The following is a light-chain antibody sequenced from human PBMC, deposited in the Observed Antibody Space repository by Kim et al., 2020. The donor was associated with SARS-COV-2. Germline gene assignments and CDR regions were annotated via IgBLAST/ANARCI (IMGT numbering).Light chain of an antibody. CDR2: LVS. J-gene: IGKJ4*01. Sequence: TPSASVGDTVTITCRASQSITSGLAWYQQKPGKVPKHLIYLVSNLDSGVPSRFSGSGSGTQFTLTISSLQPDDFATYYCQQHNGYFGGGTKVELK. CDR1: QSITSG. V-gene: IGKV1-5*01. CDR3: QQHNGY.